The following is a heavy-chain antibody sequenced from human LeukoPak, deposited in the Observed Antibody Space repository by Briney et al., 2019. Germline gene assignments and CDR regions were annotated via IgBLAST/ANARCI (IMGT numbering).Heavy chain of an antibody. J-gene: IGHJ4*02. CDR2: MSNTGRT. CDR1: GGSISSSSFYY. V-gene: IGHV4-39*01. D-gene: IGHD6-13*01. CDR3: ARRSQTTAGRGIDY. Sequence: SETLSLTCTVSGGSISSSSFYYWARIRPPPGKGLEWIGPMSNTGRTYYNPSLKSRVTISGDTSKNQFSLKVISVTAADTAVFYCARRSQTTAGRGIDYWGQGTLVTVSS.